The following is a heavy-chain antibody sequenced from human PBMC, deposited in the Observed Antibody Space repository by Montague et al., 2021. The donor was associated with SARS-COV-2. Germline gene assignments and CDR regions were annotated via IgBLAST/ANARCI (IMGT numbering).Heavy chain of an antibody. CDR3: ARLKRYFDSSGSPSAFDF. CDR2: IYYTGNT. J-gene: IGHJ3*01. D-gene: IGHD3-22*01. CDR1: GGSINNNIDY. Sequence: SETLSLTCTVSGGSINNNIDYWAWIRQPPGKGLEWIGSIYYTGNTYYNPSLKSRVTISVVTSKNHFTLKLSSVTAAETAVYYCARLKRYFDSSGSPSAFDFWGQGTMVTVSS. V-gene: IGHV4-39*02.